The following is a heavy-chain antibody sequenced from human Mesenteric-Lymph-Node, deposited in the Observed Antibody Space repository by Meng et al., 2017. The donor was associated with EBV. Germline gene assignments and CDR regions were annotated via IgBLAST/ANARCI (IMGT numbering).Heavy chain of an antibody. CDR3: AKGGLAYNDN. V-gene: IGHV3-23*04. J-gene: IGHJ4*02. CDR2: ISGNGVSK. D-gene: IGHD2-21*01. Sequence: VNLVGSGGGLVRPGGSLRLSCAVSGFTFSSDAMSWVRQAPGKGLEWVSSISGNGVSKYYADSVKGRFTISRDNSKNTLYLEMNSLRAEDTAVYYCAKGGLAYNDNWGQGTLVTVSS. CDR1: GFTFSSDA.